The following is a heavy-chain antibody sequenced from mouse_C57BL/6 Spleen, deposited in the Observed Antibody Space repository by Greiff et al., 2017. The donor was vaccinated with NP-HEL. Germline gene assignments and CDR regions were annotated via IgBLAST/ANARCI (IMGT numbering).Heavy chain of an antibody. CDR2: IDPETGGT. Sequence: QVQLQQSGAELVRPGASVTLSCKASGYTFTDYEMHWVKQTPVHGLEWIGAIDPETGGTAYNQKFKGKAILTADKSSSTAYMELRSLTSEDSAVYYCTRITTEVDYWGQGTTLTVSS. D-gene: IGHD1-1*01. CDR3: TRITTEVDY. J-gene: IGHJ2*01. V-gene: IGHV1-15*01. CDR1: GYTFTDYE.